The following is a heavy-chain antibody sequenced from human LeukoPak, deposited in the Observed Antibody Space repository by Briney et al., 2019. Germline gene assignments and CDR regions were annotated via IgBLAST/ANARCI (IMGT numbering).Heavy chain of an antibody. CDR3: ARDLNSGSYPFDY. V-gene: IGHV3-7*01. Sequence: SGGSLTLSCAASGFTFSSYWMSWVRQAPGKGLEWVANIKQDGSEKYYVDSVKGRFTISRDNAKNSLYLQMNSLRAEDTAVYYCARDLNSGSYPFDYWGQGTLVTVSS. CDR1: GFTFSSYW. J-gene: IGHJ4*02. D-gene: IGHD1-26*01. CDR2: IKQDGSEK.